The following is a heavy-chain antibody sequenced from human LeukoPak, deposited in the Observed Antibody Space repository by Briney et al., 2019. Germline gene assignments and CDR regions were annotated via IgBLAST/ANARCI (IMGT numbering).Heavy chain of an antibody. Sequence: GGSLRLSCEASGFTFSSYAMSWVRQAPGEGLEWVSTISGSGVNTYYADSVKGRFTISRDNSKNTLYLQMNSLRAEGTAVYYCARFRPVRWGPPDPFDYWGQGTLVTVSS. CDR3: ARFRPVRWGPPDPFDY. CDR1: GFTFSSYA. V-gene: IGHV3-23*01. CDR2: ISGSGVNT. J-gene: IGHJ4*02. D-gene: IGHD7-27*01.